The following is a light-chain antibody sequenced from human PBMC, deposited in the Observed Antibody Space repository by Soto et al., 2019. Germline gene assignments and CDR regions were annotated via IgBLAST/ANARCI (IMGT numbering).Light chain of an antibody. CDR3: QEYNSPPWYT. CDR1: QSISSW. V-gene: IGKV1-5*03. J-gene: IGKJ2*01. CDR2: TAS. Sequence: DIQMTQSPCTLSSSVGDRVTITCRASQSISSWLAWYHQNPGKPPKLLIYTASSFVRGVPSRFSGSGSGTEFTLTISSLQPDDFATYYCQEYNSPPWYTFGQANKLEIK.